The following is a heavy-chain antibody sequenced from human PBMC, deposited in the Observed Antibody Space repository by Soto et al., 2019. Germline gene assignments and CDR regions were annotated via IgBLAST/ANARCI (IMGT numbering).Heavy chain of an antibody. J-gene: IGHJ4*02. Sequence: GGSLRLSCAASGFTFSSYSMNWVRQAPGKGLEWVSYISSSSSTIYYADSVKGRFTISRDNAKNSLYLQMNSLRAEDTAVYYCARSEFEFRFDYWGQGTLVTVSS. CDR3: ARSEFEFRFDY. D-gene: IGHD3-9*01. CDR2: ISSSSSTI. V-gene: IGHV3-48*01. CDR1: GFTFSSYS.